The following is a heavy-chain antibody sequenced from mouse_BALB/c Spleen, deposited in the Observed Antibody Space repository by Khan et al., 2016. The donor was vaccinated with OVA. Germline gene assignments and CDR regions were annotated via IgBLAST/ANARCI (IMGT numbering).Heavy chain of an antibody. J-gene: IGHJ3*01. CDR2: IRYDGNS. CDR1: GYSITSGYF. D-gene: IGHD3-1*01. CDR3: ARGGSSGPAWFAY. Sequence: EVQLQESGPGLVKPSQSLSLTCSVTGYSITSGYFWNWIRQFPGNKLEWMGYIRYDGNSNYNPSLNNRISITRETSKNQFFLKLNSVTPEDTATXYCARGGSSGPAWFAYWGQGTLVTVSA. V-gene: IGHV3-6*02.